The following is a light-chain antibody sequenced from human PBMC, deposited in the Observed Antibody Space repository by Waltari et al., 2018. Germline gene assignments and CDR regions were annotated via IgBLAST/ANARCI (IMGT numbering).Light chain of an antibody. CDR2: DAS. Sequence: DIQMTQSPSSLSAAVGDRVTITCQASHDISNYLNWYQQQPGKDPKLLIYDASNLETGVPSRFSGSGSGTDFSFTISSLQPEDIATYYCQQFDNLVYTFGQGTKLEIK. V-gene: IGKV1-33*01. CDR1: HDISNY. CDR3: QQFDNLVYT. J-gene: IGKJ2*01.